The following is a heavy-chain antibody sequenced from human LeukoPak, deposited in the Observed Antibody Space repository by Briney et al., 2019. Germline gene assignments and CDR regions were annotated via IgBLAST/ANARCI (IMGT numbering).Heavy chain of an antibody. CDR1: GYTFTRYG. Sequence: GASVKVSCKASGYTFTRYGISWVRQAPGQGLEWMGRIIPIFGTANYAQKFQGRVTITTDESTSTAYMELSSLRSEDTAVYYCARSSMAAAGPFDYWGQGTLVTVSS. V-gene: IGHV1-69*05. D-gene: IGHD6-13*01. CDR2: IIPIFGTA. J-gene: IGHJ4*02. CDR3: ARSSMAAAGPFDY.